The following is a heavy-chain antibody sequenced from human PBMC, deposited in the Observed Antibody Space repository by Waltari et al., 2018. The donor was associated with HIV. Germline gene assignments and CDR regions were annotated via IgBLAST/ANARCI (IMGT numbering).Heavy chain of an antibody. CDR1: NGTIGNTS. J-gene: IGHJ5*02. V-gene: IGHV3-53*02. CDR3: AIGVRYLGP. Sequence: VTTGGKLIQPGGSLRISCVGFNGTIGNTSVSWVRQSPEKGLEWVSVIYTDDTVHYSDSVRGRFVISRVKSKNTVSLLLNNLLFEDTAVYYCAIGVRYLGPWGQGTLVTVS. D-gene: IGHD2-8*01. CDR2: IYTDDTV.